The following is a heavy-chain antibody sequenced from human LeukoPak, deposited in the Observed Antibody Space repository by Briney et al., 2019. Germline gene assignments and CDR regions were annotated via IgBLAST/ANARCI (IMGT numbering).Heavy chain of an antibody. CDR2: TRNKANSYTT. CDR3: GRSGRYRPSDL. Sequence: GGSLRLSCAASAFILSDHYIDWVRQAPGKGLEWVGRTRNKANSYTTEYAASVKGRFTISRDDPKNLLYLQMNSLKSEDTAVYYCGRSGRYRPSDLWGQGTLVTVSS. V-gene: IGHV3-72*01. D-gene: IGHD1-26*01. J-gene: IGHJ5*02. CDR1: AFILSDHY.